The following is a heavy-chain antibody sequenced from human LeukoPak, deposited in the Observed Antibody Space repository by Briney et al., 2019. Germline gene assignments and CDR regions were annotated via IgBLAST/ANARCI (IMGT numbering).Heavy chain of an antibody. Sequence: SQTLSLTCTVSGGSISSGDYYWSWIRRPPGKGLEWIGYIYYSGSTYYNPPLKSRVTISVDTSKNQLSLKLSSVTAADTAVYYCAREGAAAGSYWGQGTLVTVSS. CDR3: AREGAAAGSY. D-gene: IGHD6-13*01. CDR1: GGSISSGDYY. V-gene: IGHV4-30-4*01. CDR2: IYYSGST. J-gene: IGHJ4*02.